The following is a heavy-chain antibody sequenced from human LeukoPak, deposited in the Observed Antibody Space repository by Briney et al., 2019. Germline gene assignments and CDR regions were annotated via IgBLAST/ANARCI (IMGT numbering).Heavy chain of an antibody. V-gene: IGHV3-23*01. Sequence: TVGSLRLSCAASGFTFSSYAMSWVRQAPGKGLEWVSAISGSGNSTYYADSVKGRFTISRDNSKNTLYLQMNSLRGEDTAVYYCAKGPRRSSTSCYSMGAFDFWGQGTMVTVSS. CDR3: AKGPRRSSTSCYSMGAFDF. CDR2: ISGSGNST. D-gene: IGHD2-2*01. J-gene: IGHJ3*01. CDR1: GFTFSSYA.